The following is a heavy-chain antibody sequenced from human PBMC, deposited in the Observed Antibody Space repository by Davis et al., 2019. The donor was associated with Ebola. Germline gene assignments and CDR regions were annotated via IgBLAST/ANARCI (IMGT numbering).Heavy chain of an antibody. CDR1: GYTFSNSA. J-gene: IGHJ4*02. CDR2: FDPEDGET. V-gene: IGHV1-24*01. Sequence: ASVKVSCKASGYTFSNSAISWVRQAPGQGLEWMGGFDPEDGETIYAQKFQGRVTMTEDTSTDTAYMELSSLRSEDTAVYYCATAHDREYWGQGTLVTVSS. CDR3: ATAHDREY.